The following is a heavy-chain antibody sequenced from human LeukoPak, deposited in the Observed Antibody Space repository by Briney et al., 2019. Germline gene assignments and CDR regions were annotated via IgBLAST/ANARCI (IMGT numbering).Heavy chain of an antibody. CDR1: GFTFSGISNYG. CDR2: ISDRGGRT. J-gene: IGHJ4*02. D-gene: IGHD5-12*01. Sequence: GGSLRLSCAASGFTFSGISNYGMSWVRQAPGKGLEWVSAISDRGGRTYYADSVKGRFSISRDKSKNTVHLQMNSLRAEDTAIYYCAKTSRVNSAYDSPFDYWGQGTLVTVSS. CDR3: AKTSRVNSAYDSPFDY. V-gene: IGHV3-23*01.